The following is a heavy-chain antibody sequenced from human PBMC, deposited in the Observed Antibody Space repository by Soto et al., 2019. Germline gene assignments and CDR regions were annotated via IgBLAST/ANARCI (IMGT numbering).Heavy chain of an antibody. Sequence: EVQLVESGGGSVQPGRSLRLSCAASGFSFDDYGMHWVRQGPGKGLEWVSGISWNSGDIYYADSVKGRFPISRDNAKRSLYLQMNSLRTEDTALYYCAKDNDLDRDGPFDYWGQGILVTVSS. D-gene: IGHD2-2*03. CDR3: AKDNDLDRDGPFDY. CDR1: GFSFDDYG. V-gene: IGHV3-9*01. J-gene: IGHJ4*02. CDR2: ISWNSGDI.